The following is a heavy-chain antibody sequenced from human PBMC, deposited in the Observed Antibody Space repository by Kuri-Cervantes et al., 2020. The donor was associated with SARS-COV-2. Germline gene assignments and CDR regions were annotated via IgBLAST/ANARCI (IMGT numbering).Heavy chain of an antibody. V-gene: IGHV4-38-2*01. CDR1: GGSFSGYY. CDR3: ARLGDSSGYYYVGWFDP. J-gene: IGHJ5*02. D-gene: IGHD3-22*01. CDR2: IFRSGSA. Sequence: SQTLSLTCAVYGGSFSGYYWGWIRQPPGKGLEWIGSIFRSGSAFYNLSLKSRVTMSVDTSKNQFSLKLSSVTAADTAVYYCARLGDSSGYYYVGWFDPWGQGTRVTVSS.